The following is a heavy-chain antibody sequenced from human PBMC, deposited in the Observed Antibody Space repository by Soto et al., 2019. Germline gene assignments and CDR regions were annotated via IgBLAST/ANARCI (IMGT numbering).Heavy chain of an antibody. Sequence: SETLSLTCAVSGASISTGNFYWSWVRQHPGKGLEWMGYIHNSGSVYYNLSLKSRLFISMDMSQDQFTLQLSSVTAADTAVYFCVRVPRHNNGLDYWGQGTLVTVSS. CDR3: VRVPRHNNGLDY. V-gene: IGHV4-31*11. J-gene: IGHJ4*02. D-gene: IGHD2-8*01. CDR2: IHNSGSV. CDR1: GASISTGNFY.